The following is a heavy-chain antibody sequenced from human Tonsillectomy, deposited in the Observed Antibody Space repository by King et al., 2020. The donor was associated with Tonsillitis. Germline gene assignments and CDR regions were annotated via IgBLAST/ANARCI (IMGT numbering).Heavy chain of an antibody. CDR3: ARDSRNFWSGYPLGY. Sequence: VQLVESGGGLVQPGGSLRLSCAASGFTFSSYCMSWVRQAPGKGLEWVANIKQDGSEKYYVDSVKGRFTISRDNAKNSLYLQMNSLRAEDTAGYYCARDSRNFWSGYPLGYWGQGTLVTVSS. D-gene: IGHD3-3*01. J-gene: IGHJ4*02. CDR1: GFTFSSYC. CDR2: IKQDGSEK. V-gene: IGHV3-7*01.